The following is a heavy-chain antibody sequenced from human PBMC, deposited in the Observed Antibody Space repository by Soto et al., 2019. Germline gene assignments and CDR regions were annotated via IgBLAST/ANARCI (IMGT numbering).Heavy chain of an antibody. V-gene: IGHV3-33*01. CDR1: GFTISSYG. D-gene: IGHD6-19*01. CDR2: IWSDGSNK. J-gene: IGHJ5*02. Sequence: QVQLVESGGGVVQPGRSLRLSCAASGFTISSYGMHRVRQAPGKGLEWVAVIWSDGSNKYYADSVQGRFTISRDNSKNTLYLQMNSLRAEDTAVYYCAREAVAGIYWFGPWGQGTLVTVSS. CDR3: AREAVAGIYWFGP.